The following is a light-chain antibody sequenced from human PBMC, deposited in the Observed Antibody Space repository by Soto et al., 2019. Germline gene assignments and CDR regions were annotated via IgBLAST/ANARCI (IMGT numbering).Light chain of an antibody. Sequence: QSALTQPASVSGSPGQSITISCTGTSSDVGNYNLVSWYQHHPGKAPKLMIYEGSKRPSGVSDRFSGSKSGNSASLSISGLHAEGEADYYCCSYAGSRTYVFGTGAELTVL. V-gene: IGLV2-23*01. CDR2: EGS. J-gene: IGLJ1*01. CDR3: CSYAGSRTYV. CDR1: SSDVGNYNL.